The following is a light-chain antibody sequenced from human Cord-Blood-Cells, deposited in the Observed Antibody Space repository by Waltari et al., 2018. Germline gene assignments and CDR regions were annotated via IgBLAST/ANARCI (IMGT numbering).Light chain of an antibody. Sequence: DIKMTQYPSSFPSSVGDRVTITCRASQRISSYLNWYQQKPGKAPKLLIYAASSLQSGVPSRFSGSGSGTDFTLTISSLQPEDIATYYCQQSYNTPYTFGQGTKLEIK. V-gene: IGKV1-39*01. J-gene: IGKJ2*01. CDR1: QRISSY. CDR3: QQSYNTPYT. CDR2: AAS.